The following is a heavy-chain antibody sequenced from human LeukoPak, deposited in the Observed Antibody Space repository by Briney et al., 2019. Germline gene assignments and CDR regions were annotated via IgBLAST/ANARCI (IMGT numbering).Heavy chain of an antibody. V-gene: IGHV5-51*01. Sequence: GESLKISCKGSGYSFTSYWIGWVRQMPGKGLEWMGTIYPGDSDTRYSPSFQGQVTISADKSISTAYLQWSSLKASDTAMYYCARQEPSGGNRFDPWGQGTLVTVSS. D-gene: IGHD2-15*01. CDR2: IYPGDSDT. CDR3: ARQEPSGGNRFDP. CDR1: GYSFTSYW. J-gene: IGHJ5*02.